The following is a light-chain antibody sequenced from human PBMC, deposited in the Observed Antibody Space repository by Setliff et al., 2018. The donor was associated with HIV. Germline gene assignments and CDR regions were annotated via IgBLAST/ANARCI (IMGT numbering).Light chain of an antibody. V-gene: IGLV2-11*01. CDR3: CSYAGSSV. CDR1: SSDVGGYNY. Sequence: QSALTQPRSVSGSPGQSVTISCTGTSSDVGGYNYVSWYQQHPGKAPKLMIYDVSKRPPGVPDRFSGSKSGNTASLTISGLQAEDEADYYCCSYAGSSVFGTGTKVTVL. CDR2: DVS. J-gene: IGLJ1*01.